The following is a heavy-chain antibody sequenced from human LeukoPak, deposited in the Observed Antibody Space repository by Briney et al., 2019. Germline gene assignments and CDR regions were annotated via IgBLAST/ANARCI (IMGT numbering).Heavy chain of an antibody. CDR1: GGSISSSSYY. CDR3: ARFGTGVLWFGELSEYAFDI. V-gene: IGHV4-39*01. CDR2: IYYSGST. J-gene: IGHJ3*02. D-gene: IGHD3-10*01. Sequence: SETLSLTCTVSGGSISSSSYYWGWIRQPPGKGLEWIGSIYYSGSTYYNPSLKSRVTISVDTSKNQFSLKLSSVTAADTAVYYCARFGTGVLWFGELSEYAFDIWGQGTMVTVSS.